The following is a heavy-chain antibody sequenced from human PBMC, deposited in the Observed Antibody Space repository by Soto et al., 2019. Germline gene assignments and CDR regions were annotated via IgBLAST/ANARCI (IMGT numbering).Heavy chain of an antibody. Sequence: GGSLRLSCAASGFTFSDYYMSWIRQAPGKGLEWVSYISSSSSYTNYADSVKGRFTISRDNAKNSLYLQMNSLRAEDTAVYYCARSSSEWELLPDWFDPWGQGTLVTVSS. V-gene: IGHV3-11*06. J-gene: IGHJ5*02. CDR1: GFTFSDYY. D-gene: IGHD1-26*01. CDR3: ARSSSEWELLPDWFDP. CDR2: ISSSSSYT.